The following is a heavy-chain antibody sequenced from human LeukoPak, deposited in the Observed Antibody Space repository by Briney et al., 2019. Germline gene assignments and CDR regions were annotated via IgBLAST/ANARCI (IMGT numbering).Heavy chain of an antibody. J-gene: IGHJ3*02. CDR3: AVNRIAAGIDAFDI. D-gene: IGHD6-13*01. CDR2: INPSGGST. Sequence: ASVKVSFKASGYTFTSYYMHWVRQAPGQGLEWMGIINPSGGSTSYAQKFQGRVTMTRDMSTSTVYMELSSLRSEDTAVYYCAVNRIAAGIDAFDIWGQGTMATVSS. V-gene: IGHV1-46*01. CDR1: GYTFTSYY.